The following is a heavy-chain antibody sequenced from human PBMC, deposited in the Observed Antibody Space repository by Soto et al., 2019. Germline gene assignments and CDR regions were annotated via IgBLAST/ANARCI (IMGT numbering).Heavy chain of an antibody. CDR3: ARTFYDFWSGYPSNFDY. D-gene: IGHD3-3*01. J-gene: IGHJ4*02. CDR1: GGSISSYY. Sequence: ASETLSLTCTVSGGSISSYYWSWIRQPPGKGLEWIGYIYYSGSTNYNPSLKSRVTISVDTSKNQFSLKLSSVTAADTAVYYCARTFYDFWSGYPSNFDYWGQGTLVTVSS. CDR2: IYYSGST. V-gene: IGHV4-59*12.